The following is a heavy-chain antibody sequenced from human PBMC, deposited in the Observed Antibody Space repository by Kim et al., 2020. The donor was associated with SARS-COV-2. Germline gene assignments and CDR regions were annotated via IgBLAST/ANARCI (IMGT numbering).Heavy chain of an antibody. CDR3: AVPTYDSSGYLDY. J-gene: IGHJ4*02. D-gene: IGHD3-22*01. Sequence: SVKVSCKASGGTFSSYAISWVRQAPGQGLEWMGGIIPIFGTANYAQKFQGRVTITADESTSTAYMELSSMRSEDTAVYYCAVPTYDSSGYLDYWGQGTLVTVSS. V-gene: IGHV1-69*13. CDR1: GGTFSSYA. CDR2: IIPIFGTA.